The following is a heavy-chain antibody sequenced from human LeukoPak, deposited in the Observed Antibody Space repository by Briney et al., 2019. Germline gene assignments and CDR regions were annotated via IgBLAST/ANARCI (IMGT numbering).Heavy chain of an antibody. CDR2: INHSGST. CDR1: GGSFSGYY. CDR3: AKLDWFDP. V-gene: IGHV4-34*01. D-gene: IGHD4-23*01. J-gene: IGHJ5*02. Sequence: ASETLSLTCAVYGGSFSGYYWSWIRQPPGKGLEWIGEINHSGSTNYNPSLKSRVTISVDTSKNQFSLKLSSVTAADTAVYYCAKLDWFDPWGQGTLVTVSS.